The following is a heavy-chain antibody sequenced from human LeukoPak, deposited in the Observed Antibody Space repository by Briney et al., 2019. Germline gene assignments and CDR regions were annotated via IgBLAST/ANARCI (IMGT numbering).Heavy chain of an antibody. CDR1: GGTFSSYA. V-gene: IGHV1-3*01. CDR3: AGGWHYVRETWVHP. Sequence: ASVKVSCKASGGTFSSYAMHWVRQAPGQRLEWMGWINAGNGNTKYSQKFQGRVTITRDTSASTAYMELSSLRSEDAAVYYCAGGWHYVRETWVHPWGQGTPVTVSS. CDR2: INAGNGNT. D-gene: IGHD1-7*01. J-gene: IGHJ5*02.